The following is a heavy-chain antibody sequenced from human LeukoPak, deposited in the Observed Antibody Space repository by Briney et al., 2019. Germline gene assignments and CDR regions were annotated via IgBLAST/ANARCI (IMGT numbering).Heavy chain of an antibody. Sequence: ASVKVSCKASGYSFTTYGISWVRQAPGQGLEWMAWISAYDGKTTYAQTFQGRVTMTTDTSTSTAYMELRSLRSDDTAVYYCAREAIIVPSGGMDLWGQGTTVTVSS. J-gene: IGHJ6*02. CDR2: ISAYDGKT. V-gene: IGHV1-18*01. CDR3: AREAIIVPSGGMDL. D-gene: IGHD2-2*01. CDR1: GYSFTTYG.